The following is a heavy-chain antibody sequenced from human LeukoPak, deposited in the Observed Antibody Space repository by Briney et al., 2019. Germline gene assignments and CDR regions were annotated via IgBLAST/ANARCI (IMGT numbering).Heavy chain of an antibody. J-gene: IGHJ2*01. CDR3: AREATATYWYFDL. V-gene: IGHV3-30*03. CDR2: ISYDGRNK. D-gene: IGHD5-12*01. Sequence: GGSLRLSCAASGFTFSSYGMHWVRQAPGKGLEWVAVISYDGRNKYYAESVKGRFTISRDNSKNTLYLQMNSLRAEDTAVYYCAREATATYWYFDLWGRGTLVTVSS. CDR1: GFTFSSYG.